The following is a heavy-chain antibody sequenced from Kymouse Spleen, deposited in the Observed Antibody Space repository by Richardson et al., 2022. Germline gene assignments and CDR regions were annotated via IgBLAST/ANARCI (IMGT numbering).Heavy chain of an antibody. Sequence: QVQLQQWGAGLLKPSETLSLTCAVYGGSFSGYYWSWIRQPPGKGLEWIGEINHSGSTNYNPSLKSRVTISVDTSKNQFSLKLSSVTAADTAVYYCARGPITMVRGVIKSWFDPWGQGTLVTVSS. J-gene: IGHJ5*02. D-gene: IGHD3-10*01. CDR1: GGSFSGYY. V-gene: IGHV4-34*01. CDR2: INHSGST. CDR3: ARGPITMVRGVIKSWFDP.